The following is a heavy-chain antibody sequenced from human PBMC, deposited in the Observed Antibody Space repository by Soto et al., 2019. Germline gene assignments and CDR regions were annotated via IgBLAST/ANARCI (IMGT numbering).Heavy chain of an antibody. V-gene: IGHV3-23*01. D-gene: IGHD1-26*01. Sequence: QAGGSLRLSCAGSGFTFSNYAMSWVRQAPGKGLEWVSGISAGGGSTNYADSVKGRFTISRDNSKNTLYLQMNSLRADDTAVYYCAKTDAYYTGYFDYWGQGTLVTVSS. CDR2: ISAGGGST. CDR1: GFTFSNYA. CDR3: AKTDAYYTGYFDY. J-gene: IGHJ4*02.